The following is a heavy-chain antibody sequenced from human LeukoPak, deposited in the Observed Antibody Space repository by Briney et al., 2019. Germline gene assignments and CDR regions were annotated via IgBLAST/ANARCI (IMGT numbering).Heavy chain of an antibody. J-gene: IGHJ4*02. V-gene: IGHV3-23*01. CDR2: ISGSRNKT. Sequence: GGSLRLSCAASGFTFSSYAMSWVRQAPGKGLEWVSSISGSRNKTYYADSVKGRFTISRDNSKDPPYLQMNSLRAEYTALYYCGKVYWSSSTCSLLHFDYWGQGTLVTVSS. CDR3: GKVYWSSSTCSLLHFDY. D-gene: IGHD2-2*01. CDR1: GFTFSSYA.